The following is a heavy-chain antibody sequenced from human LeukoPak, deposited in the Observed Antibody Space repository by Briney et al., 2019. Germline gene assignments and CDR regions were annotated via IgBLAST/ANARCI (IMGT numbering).Heavy chain of an antibody. Sequence: PGGSLRLSCAASGFTFSSYWMNWVRQAPGKGLEWVSYISSSSSTIYYADSVKGRFTISRDNAKNSLYLQMNSLRAEDTAVYYCARGARFGGTYFDYWGQGTLVTVSS. J-gene: IGHJ4*02. CDR1: GFTFSSYW. V-gene: IGHV3-48*04. D-gene: IGHD3-10*01. CDR2: ISSSSSTI. CDR3: ARGARFGGTYFDY.